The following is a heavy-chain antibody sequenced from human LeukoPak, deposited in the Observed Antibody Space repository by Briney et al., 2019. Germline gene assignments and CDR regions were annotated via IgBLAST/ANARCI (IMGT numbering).Heavy chain of an antibody. CDR3: ARGGFRLIDY. J-gene: IGHJ4*02. CDR2: ISSSGSNT. Sequence: LSLTCTVFGGSVNGYYWSWVRQAPGKGLEWISSISSSGSNTNYADSVKGRFTISRDNAKNSLYLQMNSLRAEDTAVYFCARGGFRLIDYWAREPWSPSPQ. CDR1: GGSVNGYY. V-gene: IGHV3-11*05.